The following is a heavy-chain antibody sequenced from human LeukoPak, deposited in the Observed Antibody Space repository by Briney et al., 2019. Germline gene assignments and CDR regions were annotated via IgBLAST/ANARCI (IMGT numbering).Heavy chain of an antibody. CDR3: ARDRFDYVWGTYRQPNGGLDY. CDR1: GFTFNNYW. J-gene: IGHJ4*02. Sequence: SGGSLRLSCAASGFTFNNYWMHWVRQVPGKGLVWVSRIKHDGISTGYADSVKGRFTISRDNAKNTLYLQMNSLRAEDTGVYFCARDRFDYVWGTYRQPNGGLDYWGQGTLVTVSS. CDR2: IKHDGIST. V-gene: IGHV3-74*01. D-gene: IGHD3-16*02.